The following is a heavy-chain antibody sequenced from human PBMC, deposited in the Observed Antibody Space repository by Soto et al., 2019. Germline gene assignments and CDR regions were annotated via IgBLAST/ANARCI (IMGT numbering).Heavy chain of an antibody. V-gene: IGHV1-69*01. Sequence: QVQLVQSGAEVKKPGSAVKVSCKASGGTFSGYGISWVRQTPGQGLEWMGGIIPIFGTAKYAQKFQGRVTITADESTNTAYMELSGLRSEDTAVYFCARGGTVEDVRGQGTTVTVSS. CDR3: ARGGTVEDV. CDR2: IIPIFGTA. J-gene: IGHJ6*02. CDR1: GGTFSGYG. D-gene: IGHD3-16*01.